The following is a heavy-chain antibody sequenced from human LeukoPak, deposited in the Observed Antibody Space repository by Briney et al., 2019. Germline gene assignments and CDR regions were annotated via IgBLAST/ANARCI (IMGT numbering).Heavy chain of an antibody. CDR2: IYYSGST. CDR3: ARDWISYGNTGSWAFDI. Sequence: SETLSLTCTVSGGSISSSSYYWGWIRQPPGKGLEWIGSIYYSGSTYYNPSLKSRVTISVDTSKNQFSPKLSSVTAADTAVYYCARDWISYGNTGSWAFDIWGQGTMVTVSS. CDR1: GGSISSSSYY. J-gene: IGHJ3*02. V-gene: IGHV4-39*07. D-gene: IGHD3-22*01.